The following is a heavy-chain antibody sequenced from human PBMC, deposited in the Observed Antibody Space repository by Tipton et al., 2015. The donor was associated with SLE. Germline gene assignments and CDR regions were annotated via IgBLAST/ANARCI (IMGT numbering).Heavy chain of an antibody. V-gene: IGHV4-59*08. CDR3: ARVPMTTVTYYFDY. CDR1: GGSISSYY. CDR2: IYYSGST. J-gene: IGHJ4*02. Sequence: TLSLTCTVSGGSISSYYWSWIRQPPGKGLEWIGYIYYSGSTNYNPSLKSRVTISVDTSKNQFSLKLSSVTAADTAVYYCARVPMTTVTYYFDYWGQGTLVTVSS. D-gene: IGHD4-11*01.